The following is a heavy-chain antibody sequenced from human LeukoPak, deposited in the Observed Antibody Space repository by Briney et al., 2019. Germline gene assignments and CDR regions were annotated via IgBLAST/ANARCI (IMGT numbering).Heavy chain of an antibody. V-gene: IGHV1-2*02. CDR2: INPNSGGT. J-gene: IGHJ5*02. Sequence: GASVNVSSTPTGSPFTAFSMHWVRQAPGQGLEWMGWINPNSGGTNYAQKFQGRVTMTRDTSISTAYMELSRLRSDHTAVVYSEMLSGERNWFDAWGQGILVTVSS. CDR1: GSPFTAFS. CDR3: EMLSGERNWFDA. D-gene: IGHD3-10*01.